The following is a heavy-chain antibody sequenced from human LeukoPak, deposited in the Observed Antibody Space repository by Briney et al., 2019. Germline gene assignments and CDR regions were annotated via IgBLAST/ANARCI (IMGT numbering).Heavy chain of an antibody. Sequence: GGSLGLSCVASEFDFFSYGMQWVRQAPGKGLVWVSRIFTDGSTTSYADSVKGRFTISRDNAKNPLYLEMKSLRVEDTAVYYCARELPREVTLDYWGQGTLVTVSP. CDR1: EFDFFSYG. D-gene: IGHD2-21*02. V-gene: IGHV3-74*01. CDR3: ARELPREVTLDY. CDR2: IFTDGSTT. J-gene: IGHJ4*01.